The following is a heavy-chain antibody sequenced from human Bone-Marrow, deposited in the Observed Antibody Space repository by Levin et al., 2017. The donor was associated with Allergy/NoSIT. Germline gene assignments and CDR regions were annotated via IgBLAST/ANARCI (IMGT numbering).Heavy chain of an antibody. J-gene: IGHJ3*02. CDR3: ARGRRRMVRGVNDAFDI. V-gene: IGHV4-30-2*01. CDR2: IYHSGST. Sequence: SQTLSLTCAVSGGSISSGGYSWSWIRQPPGKGLEWIGYIYHSGSTYYNPPLKSRVTISVDRSKNQFSLKLSSVTAADTAVYYCARGRRRMVRGVNDAFDIWGQGTMVTVSS. CDR1: GGSISSGGYS. D-gene: IGHD3-10*01.